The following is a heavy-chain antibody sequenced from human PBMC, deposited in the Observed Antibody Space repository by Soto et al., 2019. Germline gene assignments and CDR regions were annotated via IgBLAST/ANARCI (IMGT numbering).Heavy chain of an antibody. CDR1: GGSIRSSNW. D-gene: IGHD2-21*01. Sequence: PSETLSLTCSVLGGSIRSSNWWSWVRQPPGKGLEWIGEIYHSGSTNYNPSLESRVTISVDKSKNQFSLKLSSLTAADTAVYYCAKDIYYFDYWGQGTLVTSPQ. CDR3: AKDIYYFDY. CDR2: IYHSGST. V-gene: IGHV4-4*02. J-gene: IGHJ4*02.